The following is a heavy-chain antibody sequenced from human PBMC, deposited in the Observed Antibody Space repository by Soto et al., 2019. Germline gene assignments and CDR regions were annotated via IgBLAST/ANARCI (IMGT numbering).Heavy chain of an antibody. Sequence: EVQLVESGGGLVEPGGSLRLSCAASGFTFTTAWMNWVRQAPGKGLEWVGHIKPKVEGETTDYAAPVKGSFIVARDDSKHILYLQMNSLKTEDTGGYYCAADVPSAGAGEFDYWGQGTLVTVSS. D-gene: IGHD1-26*01. J-gene: IGHJ4*02. CDR1: GFTFTTAW. CDR2: IKPKVEGETT. CDR3: AADVPSAGAGEFDY. V-gene: IGHV3-15*01.